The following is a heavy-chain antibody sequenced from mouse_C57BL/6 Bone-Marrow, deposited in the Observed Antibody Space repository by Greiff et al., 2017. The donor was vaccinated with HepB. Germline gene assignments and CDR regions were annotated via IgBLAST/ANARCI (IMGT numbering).Heavy chain of an antibody. D-gene: IGHD2-1*01. V-gene: IGHV1-81*01. CDR2: IYPRSGNT. CDR1: GYTFTSYG. Sequence: VKLQQSGAELARPGASVKLSCKASGYTFTSYGISWVKQRTGQGLEWIGEIYPRSGNTYYNEKFKGKATLTADKSSSTAYMELRSLTSEDSAVYFCARTGNYGAYWGQGTLVTVSA. CDR3: ARTGNYGAY. J-gene: IGHJ3*01.